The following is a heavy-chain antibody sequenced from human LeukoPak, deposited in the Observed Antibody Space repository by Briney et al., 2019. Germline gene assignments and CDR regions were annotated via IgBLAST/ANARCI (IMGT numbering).Heavy chain of an antibody. CDR3: ASLGVGGPPHV. Sequence: SETLSLTCTVSGGSLSSSSYYSGWIRQPPGKGLEWIGSIYYSGSPYYNPSLKSRVSISVDTSKNQCSLKLSSVTAADTAVYYCASLGVGGPPHVWGQGTTVTVSS. CDR2: IYYSGSP. CDR1: GGSLSSSSYY. D-gene: IGHD3-16*01. J-gene: IGHJ6*02. V-gene: IGHV4-39*01.